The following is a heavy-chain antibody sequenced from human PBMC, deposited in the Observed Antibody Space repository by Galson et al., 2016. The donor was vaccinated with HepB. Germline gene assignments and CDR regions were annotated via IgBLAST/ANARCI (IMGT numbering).Heavy chain of an antibody. V-gene: IGHV1-69*10. CDR3: ATSYDYIWGTLDY. Sequence: SVKVSCKASGGTFGNYVISWVRQAPGQGLEWMGGIIPIVGIAHYAQNFQGRVTIAADKSTSTAYMELGSLRSEDTAVYYCATSYDYIWGTLDYWGQGTLVTVSS. D-gene: IGHD3-16*01. J-gene: IGHJ4*02. CDR1: GGTFGNYV. CDR2: IIPIVGIA.